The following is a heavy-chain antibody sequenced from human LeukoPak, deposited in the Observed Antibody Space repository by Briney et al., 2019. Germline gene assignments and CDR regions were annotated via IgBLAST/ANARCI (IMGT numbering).Heavy chain of an antibody. D-gene: IGHD6-13*01. CDR3: AKDPRDSSSWYPTYYFDY. CDR1: GFTFSSYG. J-gene: IGHJ4*02. Sequence: GGSQRLSCAASGFTFSSYGMSWVRQAPGKGLEWVSAISGSGGSTYYADSVKGRFTISRDNSKNTLYLQMNSLRAEDTAVYYCAKDPRDSSSWYPTYYFDYWGQGTLVTVSS. CDR2: ISGSGGST. V-gene: IGHV3-23*01.